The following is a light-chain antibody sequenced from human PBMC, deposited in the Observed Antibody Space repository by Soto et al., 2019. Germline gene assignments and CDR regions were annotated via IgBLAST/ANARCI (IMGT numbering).Light chain of an antibody. CDR3: ATWNSGLSGPFV. CDR2: NTT. Sequence: QSVLTQPPSVARSPGQRVTISCTGSSSRIGAGHDVHWYQLLPGPAPEPLINNTTHQPSGVPERFSCSKAGTSAPLATRRLQSEEEANSTGATWNSGLSGPFVFGTGTNVTV. CDR1: SSRIGAGHD. V-gene: IGLV1-40*01. J-gene: IGLJ1*01.